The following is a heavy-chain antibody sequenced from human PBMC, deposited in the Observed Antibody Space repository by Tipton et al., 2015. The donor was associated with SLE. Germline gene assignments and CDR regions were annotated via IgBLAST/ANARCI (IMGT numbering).Heavy chain of an antibody. CDR3: ARGGSSGSRPMGY. V-gene: IGHV3-20*04. J-gene: IGHJ4*02. Sequence: SLRLSCAASGFTFSDYAMSWVRQAPGKGLEWVSGINWNGGSTGYADSVKGRFTISRDNAKNSLYLQMNSLRAEDTALYYCARGGSSGSRPMGYWGRGTLVTVSS. CDR1: GFTFSDYA. CDR2: INWNGGST. D-gene: IGHD1-26*01.